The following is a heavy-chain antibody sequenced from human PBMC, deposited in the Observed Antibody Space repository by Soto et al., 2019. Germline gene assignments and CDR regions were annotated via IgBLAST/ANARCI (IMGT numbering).Heavy chain of an antibody. J-gene: IGHJ5*02. V-gene: IGHV4-59*01. CDR1: GGSISSYY. CDR2: IYYSGST. CDR3: AREAVATVSQQWLAYNWFDP. D-gene: IGHD6-19*01. Sequence: SETLSLTCTVSGGSISSYYWSWIRQPPGKGLEWIGYIYYSGSTNYNPSLKSRVTISVDTSKNQFSLKLSSVTAADTAVYYCAREAVATVSQQWLAYNWFDPWGQGTLVTVSS.